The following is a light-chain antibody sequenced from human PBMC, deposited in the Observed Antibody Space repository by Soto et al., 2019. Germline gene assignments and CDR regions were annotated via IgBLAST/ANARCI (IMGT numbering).Light chain of an antibody. V-gene: IGLV3-1*01. J-gene: IGLJ2*01. CDR3: QAWDSTTAVV. Sequence: SYELIQPPSVSVSPGQTASITCSGDKLGDKFVSWYQQKPGQSPILVIYQDTKRPSGIPERFSGSNSGNTATLTISGTQAMDEADFYCQAWDSTTAVVFGGGTKLTVL. CDR2: QDT. CDR1: KLGDKF.